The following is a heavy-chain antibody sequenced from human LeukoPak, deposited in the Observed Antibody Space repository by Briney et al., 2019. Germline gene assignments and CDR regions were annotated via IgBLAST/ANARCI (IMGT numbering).Heavy chain of an antibody. D-gene: IGHD3-22*01. CDR3: AKVRVGYYDSSGYLAY. Sequence: GGSLRLSCAASGFTFSNHAMNWVRQTPGKGLEWVSSIGGNGVSTYYADSVKGRFTISRDNSKNTLYLQMNSLRAEDTAVYYCAKVRVGYYDSSGYLAYWGQGTLATASS. J-gene: IGHJ4*02. CDR1: GFTFSNHA. V-gene: IGHV3-23*01. CDR2: IGGNGVST.